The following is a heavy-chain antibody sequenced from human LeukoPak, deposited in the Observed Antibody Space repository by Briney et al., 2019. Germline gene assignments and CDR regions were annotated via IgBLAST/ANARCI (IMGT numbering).Heavy chain of an antibody. D-gene: IGHD4-17*01. CDR1: GGSFSGYY. J-gene: IGHJ4*02. CDR3: ATLRGGDYSDSRPRDY. V-gene: IGHV4-34*01. CDR2: INHSGST. Sequence: PSETLSLTCAVYGGSFSGYYWSWIRQPPGKGLEWIGEINHSGSTNYNPSLKSRVTISVDTSKNQFSLKLSSVTAADTAVYYCATLRGGDYSDSRPRDYWGQGTLVTVSS.